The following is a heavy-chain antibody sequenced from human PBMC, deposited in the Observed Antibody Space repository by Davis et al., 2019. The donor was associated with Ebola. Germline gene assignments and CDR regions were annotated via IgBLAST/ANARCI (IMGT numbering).Heavy chain of an antibody. D-gene: IGHD6-6*01. CDR1: GGSFSGYY. V-gene: IGHV4-34*01. CDR3: ARDLGRRYSSSSPDNY. CDR2: INHSGST. J-gene: IGHJ4*02. Sequence: SETLSLTCAVYGGSFSGYYWSWIRQPPGKGLEWIGEINHSGSTNYNPSLKSRVTISVDKSKNQFSLKLSSVTAADTAVYYCARDLGRRYSSSSPDNYWGQGTLVTVSS.